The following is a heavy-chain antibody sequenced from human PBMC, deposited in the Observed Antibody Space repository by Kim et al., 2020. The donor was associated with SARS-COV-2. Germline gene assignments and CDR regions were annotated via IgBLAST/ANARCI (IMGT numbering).Heavy chain of an antibody. CDR3: ARYPRFRVDCSSTSCYVDY. J-gene: IGHJ4*02. CDR1: GGSISSSSYY. CDR2: IYYSGST. Sequence: SETLSLTCTVSGGSISSSSYYWGWIRQPPGKGLEWIGSIYYSGSTYYNPSLKSRVTISVDTSKNQFSLKLSSVTAADTAVYYCARYPRFRVDCSSTSCYVDYWGQGTLVTVSS. V-gene: IGHV4-39*01. D-gene: IGHD2-2*01.